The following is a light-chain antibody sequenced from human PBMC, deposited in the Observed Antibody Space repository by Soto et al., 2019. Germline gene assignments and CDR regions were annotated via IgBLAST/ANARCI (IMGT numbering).Light chain of an antibody. V-gene: IGLV2-14*01. J-gene: IGLJ3*02. Sequence: QSALTQPASVSGSPGQSITISCTGTSSDVGTYNYVSWYQHRPGKAPKLMIYDVSYRPSGVSNRFSGSKSANTASLTISGLQAEDEADYYCSSYKKSNNQVFGGGTKLTVL. CDR2: DVS. CDR1: SSDVGTYNY. CDR3: SSYKKSNNQV.